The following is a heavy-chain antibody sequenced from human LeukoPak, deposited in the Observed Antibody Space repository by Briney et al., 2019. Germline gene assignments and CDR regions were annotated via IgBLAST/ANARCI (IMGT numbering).Heavy chain of an antibody. V-gene: IGHV3-7*01. CDR3: VSGLLTIHSPPGGFDY. CDR2: IKEDGSEK. J-gene: IGHJ4*02. D-gene: IGHD3-3*01. Sequence: GGSLRLSCEVSGFTFISYAMTWVRQAPGKGLEWVANIKEDGSEKYYLGSVKGRFTISRDNAKNSLYLQMDSLRAEDTAVYYCVSGLLTIHSPPGGFDYWGQGTLVTVSS. CDR1: GFTFISYA.